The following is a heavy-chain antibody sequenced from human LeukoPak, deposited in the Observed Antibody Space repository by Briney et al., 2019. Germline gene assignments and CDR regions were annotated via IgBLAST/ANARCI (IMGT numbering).Heavy chain of an antibody. V-gene: IGHV3-30-3*01. J-gene: IGHJ2*01. CDR2: ISYDGSNK. CDR1: GFTFSSYA. CDR3: AREGGLKTTVTRGWYFDL. Sequence: GGSLRLSCAASGFTFSSYAMHWVRQAPGKGLEWVAVISYDGSNKYYADSVKGRFTISRDNSENTLYLQMNSLRAEDTAVYYCAREGGLKTTVTRGWYFDLWGRGTLVTVSS. D-gene: IGHD4-17*01.